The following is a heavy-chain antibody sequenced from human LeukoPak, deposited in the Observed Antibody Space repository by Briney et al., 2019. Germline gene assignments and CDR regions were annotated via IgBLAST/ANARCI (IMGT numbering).Heavy chain of an antibody. CDR3: ARDSPGDVLRYFDWSRTQSFDY. D-gene: IGHD3-9*01. V-gene: IGHV1-2*02. J-gene: IGHJ4*02. CDR1: GYTFTGYY. CDR2: VNPNSGGT. Sequence: GASVKVSCKASGYTFTGYYMHWVRQAPGQGLEWMGWVNPNSGGTNYAQKFQGRATMTRDTSISTAYMELSRLRSDDTAVYYCARDSPGDVLRYFDWSRTQSFDYWGQGTLVTVSS.